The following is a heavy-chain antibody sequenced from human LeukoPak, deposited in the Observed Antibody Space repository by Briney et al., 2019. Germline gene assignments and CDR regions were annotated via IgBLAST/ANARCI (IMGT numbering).Heavy chain of an antibody. CDR2: ISYSKTT. D-gene: IGHD4-17*01. Sequence: SETLSLTCTVSGGSISRFHWSWIRQPPGKRLEWIGYISYSKTTYYNPSLTGRVTISADTSKNQFSLRLHSVTAADTAVYYCASLGHFGDYVRVDYWGQGTRVTVSS. V-gene: IGHV4-59*08. CDR3: ASLGHFGDYVRVDY. J-gene: IGHJ4*02. CDR1: GGSISRFH.